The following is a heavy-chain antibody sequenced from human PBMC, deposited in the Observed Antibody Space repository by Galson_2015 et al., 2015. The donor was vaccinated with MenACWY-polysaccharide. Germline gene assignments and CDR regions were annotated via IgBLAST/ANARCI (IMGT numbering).Heavy chain of an antibody. D-gene: IGHD3-10*01. V-gene: IGHV4-39*01. Sequence: SETLSLTCTVSGGSISSSTFYWGWIRQPPGKGPEWIGSIYYTGSIYYNPSLKSRVIISADTSKNQLSLKLGSVTAADTAVYYYAHGSGSYEKDAFDIWGQGTMVTVSS. CDR3: AHGSGSYEKDAFDI. J-gene: IGHJ3*02. CDR2: IYYTGSI. CDR1: GGSISSSTFY.